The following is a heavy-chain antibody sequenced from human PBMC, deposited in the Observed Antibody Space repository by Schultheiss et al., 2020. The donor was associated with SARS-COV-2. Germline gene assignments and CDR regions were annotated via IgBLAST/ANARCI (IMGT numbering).Heavy chain of an antibody. CDR3: AGHEDDYDWFDP. CDR1: GYSFASRW. D-gene: IGHD5-12*01. V-gene: IGHV5-51*01. J-gene: IGHJ5*02. Sequence: GESLKISCQGSGYSFASRWIGWVRQMPGKGLELMGIIYPDDSDTRYSPSFKGQVTISADTSLNTVYLQWSSLKASDTAMYYCAGHEDDYDWFDPWGQGTLVTVSS. CDR2: IYPDDSDT.